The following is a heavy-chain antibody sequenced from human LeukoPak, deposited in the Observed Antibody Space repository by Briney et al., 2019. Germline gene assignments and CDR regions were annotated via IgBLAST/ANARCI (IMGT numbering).Heavy chain of an antibody. Sequence: PSETLSLTCTVSGGSISSSTYYWGWLRQPPGKGLEWIGSIYYGGSTYYNPSLKSRVTISVDTSKNQFSLKLSSVTAADTAVYYCAREGRYCSSTSCYDYWGQGTLVTVSS. CDR2: IYYGGST. D-gene: IGHD2-2*01. V-gene: IGHV4-39*07. J-gene: IGHJ4*02. CDR1: GGSISSSTYY. CDR3: AREGRYCSSTSCYDY.